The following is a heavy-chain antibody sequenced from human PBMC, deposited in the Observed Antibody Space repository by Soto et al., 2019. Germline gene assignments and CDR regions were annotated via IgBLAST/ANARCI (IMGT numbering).Heavy chain of an antibody. CDR3: ARQSGVPAALGY. V-gene: IGHV5-10-1*01. CDR2: IDPTDSHT. CDR1: GFKLTNYW. J-gene: IGHJ4*02. Sequence: GESLKISCEASGFKLTNYWISWVRQMPGKGLEWIGRIDPTDSHTTYSPSFEGHVTISLDKSINTAYLHWGSLKASDTAVFYCARQSGVPAALGYWGQGTLVTVSS. D-gene: IGHD2-2*01.